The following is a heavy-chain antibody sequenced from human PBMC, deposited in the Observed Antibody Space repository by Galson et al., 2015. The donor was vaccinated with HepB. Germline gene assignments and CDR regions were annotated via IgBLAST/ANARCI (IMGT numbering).Heavy chain of an antibody. V-gene: IGHV3-48*02. CDR1: GFTFSNYS. CDR2: INTSGSTI. D-gene: IGHD3-22*01. Sequence: SLRLSCAASGFTFSNYSMNWVRQAPGKGLEWVSYINTSGSTIYYADSVEGRFTISRDNAKNSLFLQMNSLRDDDTAVYYCARGLTRDSRGFDYWGQAILVTVSS. CDR3: ARGLTRDSRGFDY. J-gene: IGHJ4*02.